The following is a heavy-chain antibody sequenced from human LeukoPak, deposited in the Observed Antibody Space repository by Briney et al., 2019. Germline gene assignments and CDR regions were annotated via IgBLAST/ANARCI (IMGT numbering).Heavy chain of an antibody. V-gene: IGHV3-23*01. CDR3: AKDRVLVVPAAIFDY. D-gene: IGHD2-2*01. CDR1: GFTFSSYA. J-gene: IGHJ4*02. CDR2: ISNSGGNT. Sequence: PGGSLRLSCAASGFTFSSYAMSWVRQAPGKGLEWVSGISNSGGNTYYADSVKGRFTISRDYSKNTLYLQMNSLRAEDTAVYYCAKDRVLVVPAAIFDYWGQGTLVTVSS.